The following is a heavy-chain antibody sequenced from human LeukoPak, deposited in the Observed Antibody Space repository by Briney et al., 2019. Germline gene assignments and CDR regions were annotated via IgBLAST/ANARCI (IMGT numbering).Heavy chain of an antibody. CDR1: GFTFSNYW. J-gene: IGHJ4*02. CDR3: AKETGSAVGSTDFDY. CDR2: INTDGSST. Sequence: PGGSLRLSCVASGFTFSNYWMNWVRQAPGKGLVWVSSINTDGSSTKYADSVKGRFTISRDNSKNTLYLQMNSPRAEDTAVYYCAKETGSAVGSTDFDYWGQGTLVTVSS. V-gene: IGHV3-74*03. D-gene: IGHD4-17*01.